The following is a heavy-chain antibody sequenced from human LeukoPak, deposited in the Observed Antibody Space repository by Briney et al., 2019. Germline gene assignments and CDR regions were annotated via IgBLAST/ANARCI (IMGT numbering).Heavy chain of an antibody. CDR2: ISYDGSNK. CDR1: GFTFSSYA. D-gene: IGHD3-10*01. J-gene: IGHJ4*02. Sequence: GGSLRLSCAASGFTFSSYAMHWVRQAPGKGLEWVAVISYDGSNKYYADSVKGRFTISRDNSKNTLYLQMNSLRAEDTAVYYCARDRSGILNGWGQGTLVTVSS. CDR3: ARDRSGILNG. V-gene: IGHV3-30*04.